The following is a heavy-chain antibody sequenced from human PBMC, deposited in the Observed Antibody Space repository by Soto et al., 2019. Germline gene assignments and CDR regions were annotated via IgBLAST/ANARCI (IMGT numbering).Heavy chain of an antibody. CDR2: ISSSSSTI. Sequence: PGGSLRLSCAASGFTFSSYSMNWVRQAPGKGLEWVSYISSSSSTIYYADSVKGRFTISRDNAKNSLYLQMNSLRAEDTVVYYCARDGTRVPAAILPFAPWGQGTLVTVSS. CDR1: GFTFSSYS. J-gene: IGHJ5*02. CDR3: ARDGTRVPAAILPFAP. V-gene: IGHV3-48*01. D-gene: IGHD2-2*01.